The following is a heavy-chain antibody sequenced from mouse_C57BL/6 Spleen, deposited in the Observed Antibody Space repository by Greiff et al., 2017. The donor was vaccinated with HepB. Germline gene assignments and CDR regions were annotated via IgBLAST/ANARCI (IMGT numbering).Heavy chain of an antibody. CDR1: GYAFSSYW. Sequence: VMLVESGAELVKPGASVKISCKASGYAFSSYWMNWVKQRPGKGLEWIGQIYPGDGDTNYNGKFKGKATLTADKSSSTAYMQLSSLTSEDSAVYFCARLITTVVAHFDYWGQGTTLTVSS. V-gene: IGHV1-80*01. D-gene: IGHD1-1*01. J-gene: IGHJ2*01. CDR2: IYPGDGDT. CDR3: ARLITTVVAHFDY.